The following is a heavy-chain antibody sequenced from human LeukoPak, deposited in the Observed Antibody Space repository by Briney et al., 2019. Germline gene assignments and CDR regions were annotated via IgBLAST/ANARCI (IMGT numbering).Heavy chain of an antibody. CDR3: PRDPRGIPNPYYFDY. V-gene: IGHV3-20*04. D-gene: IGHD3-16*01. CDR1: GFTFDDYG. Sequence: GGSLRLSCAASGFTFDDYGMSWVRQAPGKGLEWVSGINWNGGSTGYADSVKGRFTISRDNAKNSLYLQMNSLRAEDTALYYCPRDPRGIPNPYYFDYWGQGTLVTVSS. CDR2: INWNGGST. J-gene: IGHJ4*02.